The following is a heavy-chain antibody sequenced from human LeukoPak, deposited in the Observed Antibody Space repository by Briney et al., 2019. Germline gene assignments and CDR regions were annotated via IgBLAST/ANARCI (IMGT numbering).Heavy chain of an antibody. CDR2: ISSNGGST. J-gene: IGHJ5*02. CDR1: GFTFSTYA. CDR3: VKDSGSGSYSPGWFDP. Sequence: PGGSLRLSCSGSGFTFSTYAMHWVRQAPGQGLEYVSTISSNGGSTYYADSVKGRFTISRDNSKNTLYLQMSSLRAEDTAMYSCVKDSGSGSYSPGWFDPWGQGTLVTVSS. V-gene: IGHV3-64D*06. D-gene: IGHD3-10*01.